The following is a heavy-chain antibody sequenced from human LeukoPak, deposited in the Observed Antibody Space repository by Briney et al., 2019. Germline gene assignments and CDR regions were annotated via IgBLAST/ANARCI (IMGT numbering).Heavy chain of an antibody. CDR3: ARLMYSGSYCLGFDY. CDR2: IYYSGST. Sequence: SIYYSGSTYYNPSLKSRVTISVDTSKNQFSLKLSSVTAADTAVYYCARLMYSGSYCLGFDYWGQGTLVTVSS. V-gene: IGHV4-39*01. D-gene: IGHD1-26*01. J-gene: IGHJ4*02.